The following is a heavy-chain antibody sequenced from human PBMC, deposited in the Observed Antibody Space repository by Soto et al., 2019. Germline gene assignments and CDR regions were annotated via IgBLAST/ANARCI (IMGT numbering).Heavy chain of an antibody. CDR2: ISHVGNS. J-gene: IGHJ3*01. Sequence: SETLSLTCAVSGDSISSRNWWNWVRQPPGKGLEWIGQISHVGNSNYNPSPQSRLTISVDKSKNQFSLELRSVTAADTAVYYCARAGRGYCRAF. CDR3: ARAGRGYCRAF. D-gene: IGHD3-10*01. V-gene: IGHV4-4*02. CDR1: GDSISSRNW.